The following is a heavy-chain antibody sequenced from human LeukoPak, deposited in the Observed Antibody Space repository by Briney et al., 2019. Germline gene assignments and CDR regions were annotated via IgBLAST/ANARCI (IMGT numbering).Heavy chain of an antibody. V-gene: IGHV4-59*01. CDR1: GGSISSYY. CDR3: ASRSSIWSGYQDTLYYFDS. D-gene: IGHD3-3*01. Sequence: SETLSLTCTVSGGSISSYYWSWIRQPPGKRLEWIGHIYYSGSTNYNPSLKSRVTISVDMSKNQFSLKLSSVTPADTAVYYCASRSSIWSGYQDTLYYFDSWGQGTLVTVSS. J-gene: IGHJ4*02. CDR2: IYYSGST.